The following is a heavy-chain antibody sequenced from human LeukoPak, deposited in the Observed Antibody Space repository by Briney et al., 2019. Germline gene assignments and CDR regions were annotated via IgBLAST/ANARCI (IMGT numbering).Heavy chain of an antibody. V-gene: IGHV4-34*01. Sequence: SETLSLTCAVYGGSFSGYYWSWIRQPPGKGLEWIGEINHSGSTNYNPSLKSRVTISVDTSKNQFSLKLSSVTAADTAVYYCARGPEGYYGSGSSFDYWGKGTLVTVPS. J-gene: IGHJ4*02. CDR1: GGSFSGYY. CDR3: ARGPEGYYGSGSSFDY. D-gene: IGHD3-10*01. CDR2: INHSGST.